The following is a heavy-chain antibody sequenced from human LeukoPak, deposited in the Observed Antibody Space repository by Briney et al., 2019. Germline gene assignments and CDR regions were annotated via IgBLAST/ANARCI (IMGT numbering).Heavy chain of an antibody. Sequence: GGSLRPSCAASGFTVSSKYKSWGRPAPGKGRGGGSVIYSGGSTYYADSVKGRFTISRHNSKNTLYLQMNSLRAEDTAVYYCHRAHSSGHYYYGMDVWGQGTTVTVSS. V-gene: IGHV3-53*04. J-gene: IGHJ6*02. CDR3: HRAHSSGHYYYGMDV. CDR2: IYSGGST. D-gene: IGHD2-15*01. CDR1: GFTVSSKY.